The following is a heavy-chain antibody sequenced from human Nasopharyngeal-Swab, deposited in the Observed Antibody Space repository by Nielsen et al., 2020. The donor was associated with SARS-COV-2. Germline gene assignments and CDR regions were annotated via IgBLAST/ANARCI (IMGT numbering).Heavy chain of an antibody. CDR3: VKDSTWFDP. Sequence: GESLKISCAASGFTFSSYAMSWVRQAPGKGLEWVSAITPSGDSTYYADSVKGRFTISRGNSKNTLYLQMNSLRAEDTAVYYCVKDSTWFDPWGQGTLVTVSS. V-gene: IGHV3-23*01. CDR1: GFTFSSYA. CDR2: ITPSGDST. J-gene: IGHJ5*02.